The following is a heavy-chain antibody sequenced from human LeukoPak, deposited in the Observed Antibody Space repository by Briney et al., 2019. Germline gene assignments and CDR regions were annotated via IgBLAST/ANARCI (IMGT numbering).Heavy chain of an antibody. CDR3: ARDRPAGDYGPRDFDY. D-gene: IGHD4-17*01. CDR2: LIPIFGTA. V-gene: IGHV1-69*13. J-gene: IGHJ4*02. Sequence: ASVKVSCKASGGTFSSYAISWVRQAPGQGLEWMGGLIPIFGTANYAQKFQGRVTITADESTSTAYMELSSLRSEDTAVYYCARDRPAGDYGPRDFDYWGQGTLVTVSS. CDR1: GGTFSSYA.